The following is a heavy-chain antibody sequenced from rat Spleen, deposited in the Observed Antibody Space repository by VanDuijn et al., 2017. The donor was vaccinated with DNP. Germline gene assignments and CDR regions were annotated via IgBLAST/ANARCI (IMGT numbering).Heavy chain of an antibody. CDR3: TRYYDSFDY. V-gene: IGHV3-3*01. J-gene: IGHJ2*01. CDR1: GYSITTSYR. Sequence: EVQLQESGPGLVKPSQSLSLTCSVTGYSITTSYRWNWIRKFPGNNLEWMGYINTAGSTNYNPSLKGRISITSDTSKNQFFLHLNSVTTEDTATYYCTRYYDSFDYWGRGVMVTVSS. CDR2: INTAGST. D-gene: IGHD1-1*01.